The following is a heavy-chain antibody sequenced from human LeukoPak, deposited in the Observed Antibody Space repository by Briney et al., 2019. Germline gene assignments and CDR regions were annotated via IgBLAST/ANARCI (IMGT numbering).Heavy chain of an antibody. V-gene: IGHV3-21*06. Sequence: GGSLRLSCAASGFTFSSYGMNWVRQAPGKGLEWVSSISSRSSYIYYADSVRGRFTISRDNAKNSLYLELHSLRAEDTAVYYCARQYYDIWSGYYTADYYFDYWGQGTLVTVSS. CDR3: ARQYYDIWSGYYTADYYFDY. J-gene: IGHJ4*02. CDR1: GFTFSSYG. CDR2: ISSRSSYI. D-gene: IGHD3-3*01.